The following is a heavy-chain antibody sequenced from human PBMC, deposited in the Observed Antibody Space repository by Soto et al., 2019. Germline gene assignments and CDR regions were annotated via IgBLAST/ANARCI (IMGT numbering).Heavy chain of an antibody. Sequence: QVQLVQSGAEVKKPGSSVKVSCKASGGAFRSYTISWVRQAPGQGLEWMGGINPIFGAANYAQEFEGRVTISADKSTTTAYMELSILTSEDTDVYYCARDEIAVANRVGMDVWGQGTTFIVSS. CDR2: INPIFGAA. V-gene: IGHV1-69*06. J-gene: IGHJ6*02. CDR3: ARDEIAVANRVGMDV. D-gene: IGHD6-19*01. CDR1: GGAFRSYT.